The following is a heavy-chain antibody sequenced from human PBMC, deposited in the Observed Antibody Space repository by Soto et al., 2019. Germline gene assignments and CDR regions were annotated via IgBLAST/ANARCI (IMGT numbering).Heavy chain of an antibody. V-gene: IGHV3-11*05. CDR3: ARDHLRYRCYDYVDY. Sequence: QVQLVESGGGLVKPGGSLRLSCAASGFTFSDYYMSWIRQAPGKGLEWVSYISSSSSYTNYADSVKGRFTISRDNAKDSLYMQMNSLRAEDTALYYGARDHLRYRCYDYVDYWGQGTLVTFSS. D-gene: IGHD5-12*01. CDR2: ISSSSSYT. CDR1: GFTFSDYY. J-gene: IGHJ4*02.